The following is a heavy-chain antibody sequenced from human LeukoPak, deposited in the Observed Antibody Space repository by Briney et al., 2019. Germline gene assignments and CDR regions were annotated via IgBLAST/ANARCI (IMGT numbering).Heavy chain of an antibody. Sequence: GGSLRLSCAASGFTFSSYGMHWVRQAPGKGLEWVAVISYDGSNKYYADSVKGRFTISRDNSKNTLYLQMNSLRAEDTAVYYCGFLSPSVSVAAAGWGQGTLVTVSS. CDR1: GFTFSSYG. CDR3: GFLSPSVSVAAAG. CDR2: ISYDGSNK. D-gene: IGHD6-13*01. V-gene: IGHV3-30*03. J-gene: IGHJ4*02.